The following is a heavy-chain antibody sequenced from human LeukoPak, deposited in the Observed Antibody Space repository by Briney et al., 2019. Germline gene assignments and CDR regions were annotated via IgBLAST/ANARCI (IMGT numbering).Heavy chain of an antibody. CDR3: AKEGPYDILTGYFGPGDY. CDR1: GFTFSSYA. CDR2: ISGSGGST. D-gene: IGHD3-9*01. V-gene: IGHV3-23*01. J-gene: IGHJ4*02. Sequence: PGGSLRLSCAASGFTFSSYAMSWVRQAPGKGLEWVSAISGSGGSTYYADSVKGRFTISRDNSKNTLYLQMNSLRAEDTAVYYCAKEGPYDILTGYFGPGDYWGQGTLVTVSS.